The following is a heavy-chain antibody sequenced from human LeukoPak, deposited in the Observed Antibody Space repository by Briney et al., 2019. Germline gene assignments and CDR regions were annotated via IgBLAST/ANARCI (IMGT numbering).Heavy chain of an antibody. CDR3: ARGLAYYYDSSGYPPFDY. CDR2: IYYSGST. V-gene: IGHV4-31*03. D-gene: IGHD3-22*01. CDR1: GGSISSGGYY. Sequence: SETLSLTCTVSGGSISSGGYYWSWNRQHPGKGLEWIGYIYYSGSTYYNPSLKSRVTISVDTSKNQFSLKLSSVTAADTAVYYCARGLAYYYDSSGYPPFDYWGQGTLVTVSS. J-gene: IGHJ4*02.